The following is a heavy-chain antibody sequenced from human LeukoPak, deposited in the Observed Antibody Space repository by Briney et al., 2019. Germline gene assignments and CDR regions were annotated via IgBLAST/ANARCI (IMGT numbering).Heavy chain of an antibody. V-gene: IGHV3-23*01. CDR1: GFTFSSYA. J-gene: IGHJ4*02. D-gene: IGHD3-16*02. CDR3: AKDLEGWGSYRFPFDY. CDR2: ISGSGGST. Sequence: GGSLRLSCAASGFTFSSYAMSWVRQAPGKGLEWVSAISGSGGSTYYADSVKGRFTISRDNSKNTLYLQMNSLRAEDTAVYYCAKDLEGWGSYRFPFDYWGQGTLVTVSS.